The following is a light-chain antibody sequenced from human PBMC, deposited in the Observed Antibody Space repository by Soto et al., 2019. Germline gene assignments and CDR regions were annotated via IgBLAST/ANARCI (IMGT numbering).Light chain of an antibody. CDR1: SSDVGAYNY. CDR2: EVS. V-gene: IGLV2-8*01. CDR3: SSYAGTNNLLYV. J-gene: IGLJ1*01. Sequence: QSALTQPPSASGSPGQSVTISCSGTSSDVGAYNYVSWYQQQPGKAPRLLIYEVSQRPSGVPDRFSGSKSANTSSLTVSGLQPEDEADYYCSSYAGTNNLLYVFGTGTKLTVL.